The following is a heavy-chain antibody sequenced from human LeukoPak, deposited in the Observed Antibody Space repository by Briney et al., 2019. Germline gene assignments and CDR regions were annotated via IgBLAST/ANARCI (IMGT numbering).Heavy chain of an antibody. J-gene: IGHJ4*02. D-gene: IGHD3-10*01. Sequence: QPGRSLRLSCAASGFSFNTYPMHWVRQAPGKGLEWVAVISNDGNNKYYADSVKGRFIISRDNSNNTLSLQMNGLRVEDTAVYYCARPDDSESFYRANHYWGRGTLVTVS. V-gene: IGHV3-30*04. CDR1: GFSFNTYP. CDR3: ARPDDSESFYRANHY. CDR2: ISNDGNNK.